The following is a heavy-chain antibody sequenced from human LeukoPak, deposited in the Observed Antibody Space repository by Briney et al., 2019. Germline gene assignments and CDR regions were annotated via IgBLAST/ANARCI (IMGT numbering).Heavy chain of an antibody. Sequence: ASVKVSCKTSGYTFTGYHLHWVRRVPGQGLEWMGRIIPNSGDAIYALKFQGRATLTRDTSISTVYMELKRLRSDDTALYYCARGIAGGFDYWGQGTLVTVSS. J-gene: IGHJ4*02. V-gene: IGHV1-2*06. D-gene: IGHD2-21*01. CDR1: GYTFTGYH. CDR2: IIPNSGDA. CDR3: ARGIAGGFDY.